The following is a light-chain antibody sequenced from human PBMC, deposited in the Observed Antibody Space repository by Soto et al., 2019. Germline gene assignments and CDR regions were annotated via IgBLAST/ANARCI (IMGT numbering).Light chain of an antibody. CDR3: SSYTSSSIYVV. Sequence: QSALTQPASVSGSPGQSITISCTGTSSDVGGYNYVSWYQQHPGKAPKLMIYDVSNRPSGVSNRFSGSKSGNTASLAITGLQDEDEDDYYCSSYTSSSIYVVFGGGTQLTVL. CDR2: DVS. V-gene: IGLV2-14*01. CDR1: SSDVGGYNY. J-gene: IGLJ2*01.